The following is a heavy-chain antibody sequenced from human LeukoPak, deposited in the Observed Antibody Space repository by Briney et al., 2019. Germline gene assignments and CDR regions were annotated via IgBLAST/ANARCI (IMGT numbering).Heavy chain of an antibody. CDR3: ARDGDYYDSSGFNWFDP. CDR1: GGSISSYY. D-gene: IGHD3-22*01. CDR2: IYNSGST. J-gene: IGHJ5*02. V-gene: IGHV4-4*08. Sequence: SETLSLTCTVSGGSISSYYWNWIRQPPGKGLEWIGYIYNSGSTNNNPSLKSRVTISVDTSKNQFSLKLSSVTAADTAVYYCARDGDYYDSSGFNWFDPWGQGTLVTVSS.